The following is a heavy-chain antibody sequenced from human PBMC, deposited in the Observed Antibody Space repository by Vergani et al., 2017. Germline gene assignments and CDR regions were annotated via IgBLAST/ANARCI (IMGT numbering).Heavy chain of an antibody. D-gene: IGHD6-13*01. V-gene: IGHV3-74*01. Sequence: EVQLVESGGGLVQPGGSLRLSCAASGFTFSSYWMHWVRQAPGKGLVWVSRINSDGSSTSYADSVKGRFTISRDNAKNTLYLQMNSLRAEDTAVYYCAGGPPMSSSWYYYGMDVWGQGTTVTVSS. CDR3: AGGPPMSSSWYYYGMDV. CDR2: INSDGSST. CDR1: GFTFSSYW. J-gene: IGHJ6*02.